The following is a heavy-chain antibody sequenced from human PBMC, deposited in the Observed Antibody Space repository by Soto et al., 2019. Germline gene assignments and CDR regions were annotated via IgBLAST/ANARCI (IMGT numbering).Heavy chain of an antibody. CDR1: GFSLSTSGVG. CDR2: IYWDDDK. CDR3: AHANLIWGSYRYTVDAFDI. V-gene: IGHV2-5*02. J-gene: IGHJ3*02. D-gene: IGHD3-16*02. Sequence: ESGPTLVNPTQTLTLTCTFSGFSLSTSGVGVGWIRQPPGKALEWLALIYWDDDKRYSPSLKSRLTITKDTSKNQVVLTMTNMDPVDTATYYCAHANLIWGSYRYTVDAFDIWGQGTMVTVSS.